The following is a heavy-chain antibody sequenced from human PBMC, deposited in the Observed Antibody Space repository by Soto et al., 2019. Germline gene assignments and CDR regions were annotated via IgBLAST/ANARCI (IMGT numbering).Heavy chain of an antibody. CDR3: AKPPPLAAAVPFDY. J-gene: IGHJ4*02. Sequence: QVQLVESGGGVGQPGRSLRLSCAASGFTFSSYGMNWVRQAPGTGLEWVAVISYDGSNKYYADSVKGRFTISRDNSKNTLYLKMNSLRAEDTAVYYCAKPPPLAAAVPFDYWGQGTLVTVSS. CDR2: ISYDGSNK. CDR1: GFTFSSYG. V-gene: IGHV3-30*18. D-gene: IGHD6-13*01.